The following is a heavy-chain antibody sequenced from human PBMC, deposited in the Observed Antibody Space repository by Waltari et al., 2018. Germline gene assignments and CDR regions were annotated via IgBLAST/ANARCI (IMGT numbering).Heavy chain of an antibody. V-gene: IGHV3-30*02. Sequence: QVQLVESGGGVVQPGGSLRLYCEASGFTFSRYGMHWVRQAPGKGLEWVAFIRYDGSNKYYADSVKGRFTISRDNSKNTLYLQMNSLRAEDTAVYYCAKVAGMVQAMDVWGQGTTVTVSS. CDR1: GFTFSRYG. D-gene: IGHD3-10*01. CDR3: AKVAGMVQAMDV. J-gene: IGHJ6*02. CDR2: IRYDGSNK.